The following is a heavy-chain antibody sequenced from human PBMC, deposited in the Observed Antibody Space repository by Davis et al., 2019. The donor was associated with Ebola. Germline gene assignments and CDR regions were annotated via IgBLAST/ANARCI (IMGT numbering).Heavy chain of an antibody. CDR2: IYYSGST. D-gene: IGHD4-11*01. Sequence: MPSETLSLTCTVSGGSISSGDYYWSWIRQPPGKGLEWIGYIYYSGSTYYNPSLKSRLTISVDTSKNQFSLKLSSVTAADTAVYYCARAPVTIYYYYGMDVWGQGTTVTVSS. V-gene: IGHV4-30-4*01. CDR1: GGSISSGDYY. CDR3: ARAPVTIYYYYGMDV. J-gene: IGHJ6*02.